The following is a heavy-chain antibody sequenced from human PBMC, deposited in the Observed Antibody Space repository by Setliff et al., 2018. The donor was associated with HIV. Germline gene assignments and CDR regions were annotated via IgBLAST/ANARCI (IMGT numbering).Heavy chain of an antibody. CDR1: GYSITSGYY. J-gene: IGHJ3*02. D-gene: IGHD2-2*01. V-gene: IGHV4-38-2*01. Sequence: SETLSLTCAVSGYSITSGYYWGWIRQPPGKGLEWIGSFYHSGGTYYNPSLKSRVTISVDTSRNQFSLTLTSVTAADAAVFYCARHGGGSTRYMHAFDIWGQGRLVTVSS. CDR3: ARHGGGSTRYMHAFDI. CDR2: FYHSGGT.